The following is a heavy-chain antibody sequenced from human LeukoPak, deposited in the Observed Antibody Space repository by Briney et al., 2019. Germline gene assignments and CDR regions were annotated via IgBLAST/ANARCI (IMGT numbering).Heavy chain of an antibody. V-gene: IGHV3-20*04. J-gene: IGHJ4*02. CDR3: AKDPLPNYYGSGSPIDY. CDR2: INWNGGST. Sequence: GGSLRLSCAASGFTFDDYGMSWVRQAPGKGLEWVSGINWNGGSTGYADSVKGRFTISRDNSKNTLYLQMNSLRAEDTAVYYCAKDPLPNYYGSGSPIDYWGKGTLVTVSS. D-gene: IGHD3-10*01. CDR1: GFTFDDYG.